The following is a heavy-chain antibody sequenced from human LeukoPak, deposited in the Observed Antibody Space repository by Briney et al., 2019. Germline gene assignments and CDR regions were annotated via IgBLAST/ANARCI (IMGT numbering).Heavy chain of an antibody. V-gene: IGHV3-30*01. J-gene: IGHJ4*02. Sequence: GGSLRLSCAASGFTFSSYAMHWVRQAPGKGLEWVAVISYDRSNKYYADSVKGRFTISRDNSKNTLYLQMNSLRAEDTAVYYCARGAARGFFDYWGQGTLVTVSS. D-gene: IGHD6-13*01. CDR1: GFTFSSYA. CDR2: ISYDRSNK. CDR3: ARGAARGFFDY.